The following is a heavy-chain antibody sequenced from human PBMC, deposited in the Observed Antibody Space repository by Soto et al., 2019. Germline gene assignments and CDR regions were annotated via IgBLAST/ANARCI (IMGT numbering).Heavy chain of an antibody. J-gene: IGHJ3*02. V-gene: IGHV4-31*03. Sequence: TLSLTCTVSGGSISSGGYYWSWLRQHPGKGLEWIGYIYYSGSTYYNPSLKSRVTISVDTSKNQFSLKLSSVTAADTAVYYCARELTTSLFDIWGQGTMVTVSS. D-gene: IGHD4-17*01. CDR2: IYYSGST. CDR3: ARELTTSLFDI. CDR1: GGSISSGGYY.